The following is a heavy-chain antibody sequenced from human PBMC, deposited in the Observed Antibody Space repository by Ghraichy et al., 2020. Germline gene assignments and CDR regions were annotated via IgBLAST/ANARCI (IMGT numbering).Heavy chain of an antibody. D-gene: IGHD3-9*01. V-gene: IGHV4-39*01. CDR1: GGSISSSNYY. J-gene: IGHJ5*02. CDR3: TKTYYDILTASFDP. CDR2: IYYSGST. Sequence: ETLSLTCTVSGGSISSSNYYWGWIRQPPGKGLEWIGSIYYSGSTYYSPSLKHRVTISVDTSKNQFSLRLSSVTTADTAVYYCTKTYYDILTASFDPWGQGTLVTVSS.